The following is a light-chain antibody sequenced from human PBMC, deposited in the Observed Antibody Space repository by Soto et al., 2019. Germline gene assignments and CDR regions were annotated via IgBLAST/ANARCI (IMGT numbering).Light chain of an antibody. V-gene: IGKV3-20*01. CDR3: QQYGSSPPVT. CDR1: QSVSSSY. J-gene: IGKJ1*01. CDR2: GAS. Sequence: EIVLTQYPGTLSLSPGESATLSCRASQSVSSSYLAWYQQKPGQAPRLLIYGASSRATGIPDRFSGSGSGTDFTLTISRLEPEDFAVYYCQQYGSSPPVTFGQGTKVEIK.